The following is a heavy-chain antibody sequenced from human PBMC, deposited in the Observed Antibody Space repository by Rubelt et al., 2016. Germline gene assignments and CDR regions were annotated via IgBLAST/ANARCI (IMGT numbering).Heavy chain of an antibody. D-gene: IGHD5-18*01. CDR1: GYTFTSYA. CDR3: AREENSDTAMVIDY. CDR2: INAGNGNT. J-gene: IGHJ4*02. Sequence: QVQLVQSGAEVKKPGASVKVSCKASGYTFTSYAMHWVRQAPGQRLEWMGWINAGNGNTKYSQKFQGRVTITRDTSASTAYMELSSLRSEDTAVYYCAREENSDTAMVIDYWGQGTLVTVSS. V-gene: IGHV1-3*01.